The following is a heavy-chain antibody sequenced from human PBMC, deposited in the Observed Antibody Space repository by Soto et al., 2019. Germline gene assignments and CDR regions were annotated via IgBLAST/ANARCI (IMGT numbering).Heavy chain of an antibody. D-gene: IGHD1-26*01. CDR2: INPANGNT. Sequence: QVQLVQSGAEVKKPGASVNISCQASGFTFSDTLINWVRQGPGQRLEWMGWINPANGNTRYSESFQGRVTISRLPSASTAYVALSDLTSEDTAVYYCARDIGSVAPRANDAVDVWGQGTMITVSS. J-gene: IGHJ3*01. V-gene: IGHV1-3*01. CDR3: ARDIGSVAPRANDAVDV. CDR1: GFTFSDTL.